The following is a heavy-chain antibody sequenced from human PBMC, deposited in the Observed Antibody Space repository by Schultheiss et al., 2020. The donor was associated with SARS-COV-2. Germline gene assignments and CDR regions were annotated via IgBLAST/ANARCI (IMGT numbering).Heavy chain of an antibody. CDR2: IYYSGST. V-gene: IGHV4-59*08. CDR3: ARQSTDYDILTGYYIFFDY. CDR1: GGSFSGYY. D-gene: IGHD3-9*01. J-gene: IGHJ4*02. Sequence: SETLSLTCAVYGGSFSGYYWSWIRQPPGKGLEWIGYIYYSGSTNYNPSLKSRVTISVDTSKNQFSLKLSSVTAADTAVYYCARQSTDYDILTGYYIFFDYWGQGTLVTVSS.